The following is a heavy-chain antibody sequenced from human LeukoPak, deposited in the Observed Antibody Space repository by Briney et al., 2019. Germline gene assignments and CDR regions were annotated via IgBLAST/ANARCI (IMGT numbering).Heavy chain of an antibody. CDR2: LSTSSSYI. Sequence: GGSLRLSCAASGFTFSKYVMNWVGQAPGKGLEWVSSLSTSSSYIYYADSLKGRFTISRDNAKNSLYLQMNSLRADDTAVYYCARGIWAAVGYYFDYWGQGTLVTVSS. J-gene: IGHJ4*02. CDR3: ARGIWAAVGYYFDY. CDR1: GFTFSKYV. V-gene: IGHV3-21*01. D-gene: IGHD6-13*01.